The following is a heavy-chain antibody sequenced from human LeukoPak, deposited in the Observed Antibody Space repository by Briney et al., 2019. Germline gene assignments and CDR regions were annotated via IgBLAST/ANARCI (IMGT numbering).Heavy chain of an antibody. V-gene: IGHV1-18*01. CDR3: AHTQIGYCSGGSCYPNEYYFDY. Sequence: GASVKVSCKASGYIFTSYGMNWVRQAPGQGLEWMGWISAYNGNTNYAQKLQGRVTMTTDTSTSTAYMELRSLRSDDTAVYYCAHTQIGYCSGGSCYPNEYYFDYWGQGTLVTVSS. D-gene: IGHD2-15*01. CDR2: ISAYNGNT. J-gene: IGHJ4*02. CDR1: GYIFTSYG.